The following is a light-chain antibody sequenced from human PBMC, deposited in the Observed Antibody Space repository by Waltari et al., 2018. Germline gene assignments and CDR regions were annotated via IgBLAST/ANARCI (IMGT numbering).Light chain of an antibody. Sequence: EVVLTQSPATLSLSPGERDTLPCRASHSISKFLAWYQQRPGQAPRLLIYDASDRPPGIPARFSGSGSGTDFTLTISSLEPEDFAVYYCQQRTDWLWTFGQGTKVEIK. CDR3: QQRTDWLWT. CDR2: DAS. CDR1: HSISKF. J-gene: IGKJ1*01. V-gene: IGKV3-11*01.